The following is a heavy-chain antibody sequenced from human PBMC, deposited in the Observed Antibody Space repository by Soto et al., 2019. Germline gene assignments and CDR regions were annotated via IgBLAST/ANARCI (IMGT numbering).Heavy chain of an antibody. CDR2: IYPGDSDT. D-gene: IGHD6-19*01. CDR3: ARQDGWYRTYYFGMDV. V-gene: IGHV5-51*01. Sequence: PGESLKISCKGSGYSFSSYWIGWVRQMPGKGLEWMGIIYPGDSDTRYSTSFQGQVTISVDKSSSTAYLQWSSLKASDTAMYYCARQDGWYRTYYFGMDVWGQGTTVTVSS. J-gene: IGHJ6*02. CDR1: GYSFSSYW.